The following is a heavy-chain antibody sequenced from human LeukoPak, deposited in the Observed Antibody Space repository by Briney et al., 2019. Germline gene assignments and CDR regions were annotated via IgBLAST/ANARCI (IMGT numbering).Heavy chain of an antibody. CDR2: ISSDGNST. V-gene: IGHV3-74*01. Sequence: GGSLRLSCAASGFTFSNYYIHWVRQVPGKGLVWVSGISSDGNSTGYADSVKGRFTISRDNSKLYLQMNSLRAEDTAVYFCAREGGPYRPLDYSGQGTLVTVAS. J-gene: IGHJ4*02. CDR1: GFTFSNYY. CDR3: AREGGPYRPLDY.